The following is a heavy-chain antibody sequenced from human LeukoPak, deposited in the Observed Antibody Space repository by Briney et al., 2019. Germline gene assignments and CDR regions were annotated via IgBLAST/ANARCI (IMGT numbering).Heavy chain of an antibody. Sequence: VASVKVSCKASGGTFSSYAISRVRQAPGQGLEWMGGIIPIFGTANYAQKFQGRLTITTDESTSTAYMELSSLRSEDTAVYYCARSTSGDAFDIWGQGTMVTVSS. CDR3: ARSTSGDAFDI. CDR2: IIPIFGTA. D-gene: IGHD7-27*01. CDR1: GGTFSSYA. J-gene: IGHJ3*02. V-gene: IGHV1-69*05.